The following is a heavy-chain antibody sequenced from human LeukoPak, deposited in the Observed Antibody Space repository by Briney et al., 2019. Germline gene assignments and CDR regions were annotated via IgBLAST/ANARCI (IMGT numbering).Heavy chain of an antibody. V-gene: IGHV3-9*01. Sequence: GGSLRLSCAASGFTFDDYAMHWVRQAPGKGLEWVSGISWNSGSIGYADSVKGRFTISRDNAKNTLYLQMNSLRAEDTAVYYCAREFGAGVDYYYYYYGVDVWGQGTTVTVSS. CDR1: GFTFDDYA. J-gene: IGHJ6*02. D-gene: IGHD3-10*01. CDR3: AREFGAGVDYYYYYYGVDV. CDR2: ISWNSGSI.